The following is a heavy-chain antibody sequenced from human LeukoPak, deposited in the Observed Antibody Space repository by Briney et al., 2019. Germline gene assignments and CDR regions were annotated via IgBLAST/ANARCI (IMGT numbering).Heavy chain of an antibody. J-gene: IGHJ3*02. D-gene: IGHD2-2*01. CDR1: GFTFSSYW. CDR3: ARVPNCSSTSCYAGFAFDI. Sequence: GGSLILSCAASGFTFSSYWMSWVRQAPGKGLEWVANIKQDGSEKYYVDSVKGRFTISRDNAKNSLYLQMNSLRAEDTAVYYCARVPNCSSTSCYAGFAFDIWGQGTMVTVSS. CDR2: IKQDGSEK. V-gene: IGHV3-7*01.